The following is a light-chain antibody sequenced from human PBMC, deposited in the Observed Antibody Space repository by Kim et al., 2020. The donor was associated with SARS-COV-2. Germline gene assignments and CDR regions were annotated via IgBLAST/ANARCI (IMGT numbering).Light chain of an antibody. Sequence: GSPEQTAIITCSGDNLGNNDACWYQQQPGQSLVLVIYQDSKRPSGLPERFAGSNSGNTATLTISGTQAIDEADYYCQAWDSSTGVFGGGTQLTVL. CDR1: NLGNND. J-gene: IGLJ3*02. CDR2: QDS. V-gene: IGLV3-1*01. CDR3: QAWDSSTGV.